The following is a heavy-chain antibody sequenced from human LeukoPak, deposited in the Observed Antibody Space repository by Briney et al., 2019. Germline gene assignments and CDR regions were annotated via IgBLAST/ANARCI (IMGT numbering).Heavy chain of an antibody. V-gene: IGHV1-24*01. CDR1: GYTLTELS. Sequence: ASVKVSCKVSGYTLTELSMHWVRQAPGKGLEWMGGFDPEDGETIYAQKFQGRVTMTEDTSTDTAYMELSSLRSEDTAVYFCARGSHSESGPSDSSGEFHDYQFDSWGQGTLVTVSS. J-gene: IGHJ4*02. CDR2: FDPEDGET. D-gene: IGHD3-22*01. CDR3: ARGSHSESGPSDSSGEFHDYQFDS.